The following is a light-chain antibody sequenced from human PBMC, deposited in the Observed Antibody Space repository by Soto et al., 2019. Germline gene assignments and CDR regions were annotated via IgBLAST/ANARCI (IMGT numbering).Light chain of an antibody. CDR1: NIGRKS. V-gene: IGLV3-21*02. CDR3: QVWDSSSDQYV. Sequence: SYELTQTPSVSVAPGQTARITCGGNNIGRKSVDWYQQKPGQAPVLVVYDDSDRPSGIPERFSGSNSGNTATLTISRVEIGDEADYYCQVWDSSSDQYVFGTGTKLTVL. J-gene: IGLJ1*01. CDR2: DDS.